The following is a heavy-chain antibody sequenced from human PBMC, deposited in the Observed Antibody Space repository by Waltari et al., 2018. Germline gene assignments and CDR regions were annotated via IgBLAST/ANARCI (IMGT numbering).Heavy chain of an antibody. J-gene: IGHJ4*02. CDR2: IYHSGRT. CDR1: CYSISRAYY. V-gene: IGHV4-38-2*01. D-gene: IGHD3-22*01. Sequence: QVQLQESGPGLVKPSETLSLTFAVSCYSISRAYYWGWIRQPPGKGMEWIGSIYHSGRTYYNPSLKSRVTISVDTSKNQFSLKLSSVTAADTAVYYCARIYDSSGYYWGAFDYWGQGTLVTVSS. CDR3: ARIYDSSGYYWGAFDY.